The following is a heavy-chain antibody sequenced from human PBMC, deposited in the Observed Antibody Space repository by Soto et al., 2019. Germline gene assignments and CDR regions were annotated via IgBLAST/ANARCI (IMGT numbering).Heavy chain of an antibody. CDR1: GFTFTRYS. CDR2: ISSTTNYI. CDR3: ARESEDLTSNFDY. J-gene: IGHJ4*02. Sequence: EVQLVESGGGLVKPGGSLRLSCAASGFTFTRYSMNWVRQAPGKGLEWVSSISSTTNYIYYADSMKGRFTVSRDNAKNAVYLEMNRLRAEDTAVYYCARESEDLTSNFDYWGQGTLVTVSS. V-gene: IGHV3-21*01.